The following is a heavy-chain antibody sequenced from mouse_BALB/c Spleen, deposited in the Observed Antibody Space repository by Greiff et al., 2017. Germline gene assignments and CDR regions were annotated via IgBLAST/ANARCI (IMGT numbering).Heavy chain of an antibody. D-gene: IGHD3-1*01. CDR3: ARKHSSGSWFAY. V-gene: IGHV5-17*02. Sequence: EVKLVESGGGLVQPGGSRKLSCAASGFTFSSFGMHWVRQAPEKGLEWVAYISSGSSTIYYADTVKGRFTISRDNPKNTLFLQMTSLRSEDTAMYYCARKHSSGSWFAYWGQGTLVTVSA. CDR1: GFTFSSFG. J-gene: IGHJ3*01. CDR2: ISSGSSTI.